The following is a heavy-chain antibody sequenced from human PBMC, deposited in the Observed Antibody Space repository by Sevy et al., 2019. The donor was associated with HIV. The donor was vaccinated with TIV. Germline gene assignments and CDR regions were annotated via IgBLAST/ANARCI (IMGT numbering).Heavy chain of an antibody. CDR2: VSYDGSSK. CDR3: ARGGSGDYYYYGVDV. V-gene: IGHV3-30*03. J-gene: IGHJ6*02. CDR1: GFTFRNFG. D-gene: IGHD3-10*01. Sequence: GGSLRLSCVVSGFTFRNFGVHWLRQAPGKGLEWMSVVSYDGSSKYYVDSVTGRFIVSRDNSKNTLYLQMNSLRTEDTAVYYCARGGSGDYYYYGVDVWGQGTTVTVSS.